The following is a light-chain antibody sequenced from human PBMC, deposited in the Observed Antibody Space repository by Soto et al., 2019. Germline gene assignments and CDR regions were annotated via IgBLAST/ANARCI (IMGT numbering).Light chain of an antibody. CDR3: HQYGSAPWT. CDR2: GAS. CDR1: QSVSSNY. Sequence: NVLTQSRRTLSLTNRERGALPCRASQSVSSNYVAWYQQKPGQAPRLLISGASNRATGTPDRFRGSGSGTDFTLTITRLEPEDFAVYYCHQYGSAPWTFAQGTKVDI. V-gene: IGKV3-20*01. J-gene: IGKJ1*01.